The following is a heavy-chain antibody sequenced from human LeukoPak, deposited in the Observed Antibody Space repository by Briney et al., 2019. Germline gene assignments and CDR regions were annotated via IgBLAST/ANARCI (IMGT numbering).Heavy chain of an antibody. D-gene: IGHD3-3*01. J-gene: IGHJ4*02. V-gene: IGHV1-18*01. CDR2: ISAYNGNT. Sequence: GASVKVSCKASGYTFTSYGISWVRQAPGQGLEWMGWISAYNGNTNYAQKLQGRVTMTTDTSTSTAYMELRSLRSDDTAVYYCARDTDYDFWSGRDFDYWGQGTLVTVSS. CDR1: GYTFTSYG. CDR3: ARDTDYDFWSGRDFDY.